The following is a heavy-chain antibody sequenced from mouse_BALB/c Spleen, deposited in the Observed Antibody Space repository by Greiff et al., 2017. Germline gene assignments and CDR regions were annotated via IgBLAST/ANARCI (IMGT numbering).Heavy chain of an antibody. Sequence: QVQLQQSGAELMKPGASVKISCKATGYTFSSYWIEWVKQRPGHGLEWIGEILPGSGSTNYNVKFKGKATFTADTSSNTAYMQLSSLTSEDSAVYYCARSADYDGAMDYWGQGTSVTVSS. CDR3: ARSADYDGAMDY. V-gene: IGHV1-9*01. CDR2: ILPGSGST. CDR1: GYTFSSYW. D-gene: IGHD2-4*01. J-gene: IGHJ4*01.